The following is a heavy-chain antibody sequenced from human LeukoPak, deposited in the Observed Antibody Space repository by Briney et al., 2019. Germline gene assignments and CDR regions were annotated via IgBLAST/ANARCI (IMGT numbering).Heavy chain of an antibody. CDR1: GYSFISYW. J-gene: IGHJ4*02. Sequence: GESLKISCKGSGYSFISYWIGWVRQMPGKGLEWMGIIYPGDSDTRYSPSFQGQVTISADKSISTAYLQWSSLKASDTAMYYCARRVDSSSSSFDYWGQGTLVTVSS. V-gene: IGHV5-51*01. CDR3: ARRVDSSSSSFDY. CDR2: IYPGDSDT. D-gene: IGHD6-6*01.